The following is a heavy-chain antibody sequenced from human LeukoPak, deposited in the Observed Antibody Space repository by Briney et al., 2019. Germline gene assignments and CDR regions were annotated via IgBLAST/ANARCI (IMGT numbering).Heavy chain of an antibody. D-gene: IGHD6-19*01. CDR2: ISSSSHYI. Sequence: GGSLSLSCAASGFTFISYSMNWVRQAPGKGLEWVASISSSSHYIFYADSVKGRFTISRENAKNSLYLQMNSLRAEDTAVYYCARDPVAGTVDYWGQGTLVTVSS. J-gene: IGHJ4*02. CDR3: ARDPVAGTVDY. CDR1: GFTFISYS. V-gene: IGHV3-21*01.